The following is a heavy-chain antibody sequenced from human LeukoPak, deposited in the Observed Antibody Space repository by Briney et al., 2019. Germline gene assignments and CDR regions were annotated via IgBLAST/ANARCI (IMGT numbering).Heavy chain of an antibody. J-gene: IGHJ6*02. D-gene: IGHD3-9*01. Sequence: ASVKVSCKASGYTFTSYGISWVRQAPGQGLEWMGRIIPILGIANYAQKFQGRVTITADKSTSTAYMELSSLRSEDTAVYYCAREAGMTGYSFYGMDVWGQGTTVTVSS. V-gene: IGHV1-69*04. CDR3: AREAGMTGYSFYGMDV. CDR2: IIPILGIA. CDR1: GYTFTSYG.